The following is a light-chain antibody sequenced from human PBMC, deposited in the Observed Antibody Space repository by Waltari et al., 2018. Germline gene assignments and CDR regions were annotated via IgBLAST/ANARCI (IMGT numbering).Light chain of an antibody. CDR2: EVD. Sequence: QSALTQPASVSASPGQSISIPCTGTSSDLGSSDLVAWYQQHPDKAPKLIIYEVDKRPSGVSDRFSGSKSGNTASLTISGLQAEDEALYFCSSYSYSSAWPFGGGTLVTVL. J-gene: IGLJ3*02. CDR3: SSYSYSSAWP. V-gene: IGLV2-23*02. CDR1: SSDLGSSDL.